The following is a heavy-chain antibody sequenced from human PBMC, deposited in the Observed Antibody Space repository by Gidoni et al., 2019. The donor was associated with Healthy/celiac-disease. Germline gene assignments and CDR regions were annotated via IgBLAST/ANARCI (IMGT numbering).Heavy chain of an antibody. Sequence: VQLVQSGAEVKKPGSSVMISCNASGATFTRSAISWVRQAPGPGLEWMGGIIPIFGTANYAQKFQGRVTITADESTSTAYMELSSLRSEDTAVYYCARGDCSGGSCYPGRYGMDVWGQGTTVTVSS. D-gene: IGHD2-15*01. V-gene: IGHV1-69*01. CDR2: IIPIFGTA. CDR3: ARGDCSGGSCYPGRYGMDV. CDR1: GATFTRSA. J-gene: IGHJ6*02.